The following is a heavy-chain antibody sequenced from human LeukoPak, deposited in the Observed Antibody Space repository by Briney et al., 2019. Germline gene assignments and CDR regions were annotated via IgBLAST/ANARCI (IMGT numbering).Heavy chain of an antibody. Sequence: SETLSLTCTISGGSISSYYWSWIRQPPGKGLEWIGEIYHSGSTNYNPSLKSRVTISVDKSKNQFSLKLSSVTAADTAVYYCARASYFKWTAFDIWGQGTMITVSS. V-gene: IGHV4-59*12. CDR3: ARASYFKWTAFDI. CDR2: IYHSGST. CDR1: GGSISSYY. J-gene: IGHJ3*02. D-gene: IGHD2/OR15-2a*01.